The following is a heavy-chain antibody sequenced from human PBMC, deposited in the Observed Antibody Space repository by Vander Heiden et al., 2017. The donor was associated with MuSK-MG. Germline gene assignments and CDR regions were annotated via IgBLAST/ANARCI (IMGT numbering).Heavy chain of an antibody. CDR3: AGGTAIPWYGDY. CDR2: IIPILGIA. Sequence: QVQLVQSGAEVKKPGSSVKVSCKASGGTFSSYAISRVRQAPGQGLEWMGRIIPILGIANYAQKFQGRVTITADKSTRTAYMELRSMRSEDTAVYYCAGGTAIPWYGDYGGQGTLVTVYS. V-gene: IGHV1-69*04. J-gene: IGHJ4*02. CDR1: GGTFSSYA. D-gene: IGHD2-21*02.